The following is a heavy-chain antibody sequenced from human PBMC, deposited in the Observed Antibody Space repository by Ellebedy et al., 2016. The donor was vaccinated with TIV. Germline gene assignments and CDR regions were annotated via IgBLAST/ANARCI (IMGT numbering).Heavy chain of an antibody. CDR3: ARESESLKAFDC. J-gene: IGHJ4*02. CDR2: INAGNGNT. CDR1: GYTFTSYA. V-gene: IGHV1-3*01. Sequence: AASVKVSCKASGYTFTSYAMHWVRQAPGQRLEWMGWINAGNGNTKYSQKFQGRVTITRDTSASTAYMELSSLRSEDTAVYYCARESESLKAFDCWGQGTLVTVSS.